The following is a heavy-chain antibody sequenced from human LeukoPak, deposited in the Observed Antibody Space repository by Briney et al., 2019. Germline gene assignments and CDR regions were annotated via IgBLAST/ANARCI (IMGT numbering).Heavy chain of an antibody. J-gene: IGHJ3*02. D-gene: IGHD2-2*01. CDR3: ARGARVVPAALPGHDAFDI. Sequence: ASVKVSCKASGYTFTSYDINWVRQATGQGLECMGWMNPNRGNTGYAQKFQGRVTITRNTSISTAYMELSSLRSEDTAVYYCARGARVVPAALPGHDAFDIWGQGTMVTVSS. CDR1: GYTFTSYD. V-gene: IGHV1-8*03. CDR2: MNPNRGNT.